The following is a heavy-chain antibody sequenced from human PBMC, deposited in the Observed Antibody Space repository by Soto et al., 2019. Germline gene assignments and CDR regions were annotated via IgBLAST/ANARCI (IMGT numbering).Heavy chain of an antibody. D-gene: IGHD5-18*01. J-gene: IGHJ6*02. CDR1: GGSISGYY. V-gene: IGHV4-4*07. Sequence: SSATLSLTCSVSGGSISGYYWSWIGQPAGKGLEWIGRIYTSGSTNYNPSLKSRVTMSVDTSKNQFSLKLSSVTAADTAVYYCARAEGDSYGTRYGMDVWGQGTTVTVSS. CDR2: IYTSGST. CDR3: ARAEGDSYGTRYGMDV.